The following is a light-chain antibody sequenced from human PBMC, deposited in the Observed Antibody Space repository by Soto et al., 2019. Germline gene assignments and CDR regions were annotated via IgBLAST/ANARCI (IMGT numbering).Light chain of an antibody. V-gene: IGKV1-5*03. CDR3: QQFNNYPLT. Sequence: DIQMTQSPSTLSASVGDIVTITCRASQSISSWSAWYQQKPGKAPKLLIYKASSLESGVPSRFSGSGSGTGFTLTISSLQPDDFATYYCQQFNNYPLTFGQGTRVEIK. J-gene: IGKJ1*01. CDR2: KAS. CDR1: QSISSW.